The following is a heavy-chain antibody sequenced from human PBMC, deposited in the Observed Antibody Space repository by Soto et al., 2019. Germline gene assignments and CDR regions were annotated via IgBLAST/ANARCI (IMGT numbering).Heavy chain of an antibody. D-gene: IGHD3-10*01. J-gene: IGHJ6*02. CDR1: GGSISSGGYY. V-gene: IGHV4-31*03. CDR3: ASLKWTRTGVPNPYYYYYGMDV. CDR2: IYYSGST. Sequence: SETLSLTCTVSGGSISSGGYYWNWIRQHPGKGLEWIGYIYYSGSTYYNPSLKSRVTISVDTSKNQFSLKLSSVTAADTAVYYCASLKWTRTGVPNPYYYYYGMDVWGQGTTVTVSS.